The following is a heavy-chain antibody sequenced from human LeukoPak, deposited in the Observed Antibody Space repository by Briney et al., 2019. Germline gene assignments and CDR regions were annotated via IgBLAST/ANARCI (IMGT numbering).Heavy chain of an antibody. V-gene: IGHV3-30-3*01. CDR1: RFTFSSYA. CDR2: ISYDGSNK. D-gene: IGHD2-15*01. Sequence: PGRSLRLSCAASRFTFSSYAMHWVRQAPGKGLEWVAVISYDGSNKYYADSVKGRFTISRDNSKNTLYLQMNSLRAEDTAVYYCARDGPYCSGGSCYYFDYWGQGTLVTVSS. CDR3: ARDGPYCSGGSCYYFDY. J-gene: IGHJ4*02.